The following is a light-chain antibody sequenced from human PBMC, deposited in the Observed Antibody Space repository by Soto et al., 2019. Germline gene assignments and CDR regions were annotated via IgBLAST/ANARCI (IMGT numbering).Light chain of an antibody. J-gene: IGLJ2*01. CDR1: SSDVGSYDY. Sequence: QSALIQPPSVSGPPGQSVTISCTGTSSDVGSYDYVSWYQQHPGTVPKPMMYNVNTQPSGVPDRFSGSKSGNMASMTISGLQAEDEADYCCQSYDSSLSGSKFGGGTKLTVL. CDR3: QSYDSSLSGSK. V-gene: IGLV2-11*01. CDR2: NVN.